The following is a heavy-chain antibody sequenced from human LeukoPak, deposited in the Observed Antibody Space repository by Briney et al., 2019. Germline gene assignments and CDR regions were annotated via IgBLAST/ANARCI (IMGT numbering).Heavy chain of an antibody. D-gene: IGHD2-2*01. J-gene: IGHJ4*02. CDR3: ARPRYCSSTSCYAFDY. V-gene: IGHV4-39*07. CDR2: VFYSGST. CDR1: GGSISSSGHY. Sequence: SETLSLTCTVSGGSISSSGHYWGWVRQPPGKGLEWIGNVFYSGSTYYNPSLKSRVTISVDTSKNQFSLKLSSVTAADTAVYYCARPRYCSSTSCYAFDYWGQGTLVTVSS.